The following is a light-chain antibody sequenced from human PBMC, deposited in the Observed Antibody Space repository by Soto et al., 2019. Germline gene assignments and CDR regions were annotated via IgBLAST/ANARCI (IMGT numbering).Light chain of an antibody. V-gene: IGKV1-39*01. J-gene: IGKJ5*01. CDR3: QQYYDWPIT. CDR2: AAS. Sequence: DIQMTQSPSSLSASVGDIVTITCRASQSISNYLNWYQQKPGKAPKLLSYAASSLQSGVPSRFSGSGSGTDFTLTISSLHSEDFAVYYCQQYYDWPITCGQGTRLEIK. CDR1: QSISNY.